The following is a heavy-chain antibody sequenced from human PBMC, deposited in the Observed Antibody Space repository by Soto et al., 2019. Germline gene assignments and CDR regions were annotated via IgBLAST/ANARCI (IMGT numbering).Heavy chain of an antibody. J-gene: IGHJ3*02. D-gene: IGHD6-13*01. CDR2: IWYDGSNK. V-gene: IGHV3-33*01. CDR3: AGYSSSWRAFDI. CDR1: GFTFSSYG. Sequence: GGSLRLSCAASGFTFSSYGMHWVRQAPGKGLEWVAVIWYDGSNKYYADSVKGRFTISRDNSKNTLYLQMNSLRAEDTAVYYCAGYSSSWRAFDIWGQGTMVTVSS.